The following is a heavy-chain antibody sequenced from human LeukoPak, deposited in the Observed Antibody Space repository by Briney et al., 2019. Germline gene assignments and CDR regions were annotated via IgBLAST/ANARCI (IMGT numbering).Heavy chain of an antibody. V-gene: IGHV3-15*01. CDR2: IKKKKDGGTT. CDR1: GFTFSHAW. CDR3: AADLGYCSGGSCHRARFDY. Sequence: GGSLRLSCAASGFTFSHAWVSLVRQAPGEGAGGVGRIKKKKDGGTTDYAAPVKGRFTISTDDSKNTLYLQMNGLKTEDTAVYHCAADLGYCSGGSCHRARFDYWGQGILVTVSS. D-gene: IGHD2-15*01. J-gene: IGHJ4*02.